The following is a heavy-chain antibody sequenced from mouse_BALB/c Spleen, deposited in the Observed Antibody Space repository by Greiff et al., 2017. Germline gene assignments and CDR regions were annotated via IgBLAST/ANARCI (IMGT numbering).Heavy chain of an antibody. Sequence: QVQLQQSGPGLVQPSQCLSITCTASGFSLTSYGVHWVRQSPGKGLEWLGVIWSGGSTDYNAAFISRLSISKDNSKSQVFFKMNSLQANDTARYYCARETSCRMDYWGQGTSVTVSS. J-gene: IGHJ4*01. CDR1: GFSLTSYG. V-gene: IGHV2-2*02. CDR2: IWSGGST. CDR3: ARETSCRMDY.